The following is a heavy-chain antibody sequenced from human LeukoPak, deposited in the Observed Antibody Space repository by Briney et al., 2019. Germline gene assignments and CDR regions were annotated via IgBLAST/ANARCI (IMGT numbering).Heavy chain of an antibody. V-gene: IGHV3-23*01. CDR1: GFTFSSYA. Sequence: GGSLRLSCAASGFTFSSYAMSWVRQAPGKGLEWGSAISGSGGSTYYADSVKGRFTISRDNSKNTLDLQMNSLRAEDTAVYYCAKGVTGVAGRHYFDYWGQGTLVTVSS. D-gene: IGHD6-19*01. CDR3: AKGVTGVAGRHYFDY. CDR2: ISGSGGST. J-gene: IGHJ4*02.